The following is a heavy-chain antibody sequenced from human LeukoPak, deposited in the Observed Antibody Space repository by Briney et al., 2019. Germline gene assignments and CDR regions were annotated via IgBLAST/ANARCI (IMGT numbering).Heavy chain of an antibody. CDR2: ITGGGGA. D-gene: IGHD4-23*01. CDR1: GLSFSSFA. CDR3: AKGKGMVYQNSGFAR. J-gene: IGHJ4*02. V-gene: IGHV3-23*01. Sequence: GGSLRLSCVASGLSFSSFAMTWVRQAPGKGLEWVSEITGGGGANHSDSVKGRFTISRDNSKNTLYLQMTSLRAEDTAIYFCAKGKGMVYQNSGFARWGPGPLVTVSS.